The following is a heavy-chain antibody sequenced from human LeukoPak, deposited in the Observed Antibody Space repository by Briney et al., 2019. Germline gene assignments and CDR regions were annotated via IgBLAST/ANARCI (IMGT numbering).Heavy chain of an antibody. D-gene: IGHD3-3*01. CDR3: AKPRSAESPFDY. Sequence: GGSLRLSCAASGFTFSSYAMSWVRQAPGKGLEWVSGFSGSGGSTYYADSVQGRFTISRDNSKNTLYLQMNSLRAEDTAMYYCAKPRSAESPFDYWGQGTLVTVSS. CDR1: GFTFSSYA. CDR2: FSGSGGST. V-gene: IGHV3-23*01. J-gene: IGHJ4*02.